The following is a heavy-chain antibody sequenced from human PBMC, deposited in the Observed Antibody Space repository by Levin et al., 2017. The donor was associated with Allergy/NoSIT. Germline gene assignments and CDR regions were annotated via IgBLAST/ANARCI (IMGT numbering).Heavy chain of an antibody. J-gene: IGHJ4*02. V-gene: IGHV1-3*01. Sequence: GESLKISCKTSGSTFTSYAIHWARQAPGQGLEWMGWIKAGNGNTQYSQKFQGRVTITVDTAASTAYMDLSNLRSEDTAVYYCARDNKENWGAHFGYWGQGTLVTVSS. CDR2: IKAGNGNT. CDR1: GSTFTSYA. D-gene: IGHD7-27*01. CDR3: ARDNKENWGAHFGY.